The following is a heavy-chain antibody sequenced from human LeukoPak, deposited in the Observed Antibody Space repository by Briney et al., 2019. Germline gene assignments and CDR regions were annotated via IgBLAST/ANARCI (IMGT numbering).Heavy chain of an antibody. Sequence: GAPVTVSCTASGYTFTSYGISWVRQAPGQGLEWMGWISAYNGNTNYAQKLQGRVTMTTDTSTSTAYMELRSLRSDDTAVYYCARAVGGYCSGGSCYSTSQFDYWGQGTLVTVSS. CDR1: GYTFTSYG. D-gene: IGHD2-15*01. CDR2: ISAYNGNT. V-gene: IGHV1-18*01. J-gene: IGHJ4*02. CDR3: ARAVGGYCSGGSCYSTSQFDY.